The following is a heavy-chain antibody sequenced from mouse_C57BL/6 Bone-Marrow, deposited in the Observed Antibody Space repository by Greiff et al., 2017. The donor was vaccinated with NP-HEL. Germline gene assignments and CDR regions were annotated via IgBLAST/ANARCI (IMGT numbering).Heavy chain of an antibody. V-gene: IGHV1-50*01. J-gene: IGHJ3*01. CDR3: ARKAYYGRSYEFAY. D-gene: IGHD1-1*01. CDR2: IDPSDSYT. CDR1: GYTFTTYW. Sequence: QVQLQQPGAELVKPGASVKLSCKASGYTFTTYWMQWVKQRHGQGLEWIGEIDPSDSYTNYNQKFKGKATLTVDTSSSTAYMQLSSLTSEDSAFYYCARKAYYGRSYEFAYWGQGTRVTVSA.